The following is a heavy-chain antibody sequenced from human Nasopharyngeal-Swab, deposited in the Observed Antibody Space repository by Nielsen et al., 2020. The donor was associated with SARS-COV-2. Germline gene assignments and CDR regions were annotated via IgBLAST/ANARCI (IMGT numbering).Heavy chain of an antibody. CDR1: GYTFTNHF. D-gene: IGHD5-18*01. J-gene: IGHJ4*02. V-gene: IGHV1-46*01. CDR2: INPSGGST. Sequence: ASVTVSCKASGYTFTNHFMHWLRQAPGQGLECMGMINPSGGSTGYAQNFQGRVTVTRDTSTSTVYMELSSLSSEDTAVYYCARGYSYGLAYWGQGTLVTVSP. CDR3: ARGYSYGLAY.